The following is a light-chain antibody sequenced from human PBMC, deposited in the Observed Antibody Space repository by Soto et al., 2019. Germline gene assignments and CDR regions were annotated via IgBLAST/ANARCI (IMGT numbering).Light chain of an antibody. Sequence: ELVLTQSPGTLSLSPGERATLSCRASQRVSRSLVWCQQRPGPAPSPLIYDATNRATGIPARFSGSGSGTDGTLTISSLQPEDFAVYYCQQRSNWPRTFGQGTRLENK. V-gene: IGKV3-11*01. CDR2: DAT. CDR1: QRVSRS. CDR3: QQRSNWPRT. J-gene: IGKJ5*01.